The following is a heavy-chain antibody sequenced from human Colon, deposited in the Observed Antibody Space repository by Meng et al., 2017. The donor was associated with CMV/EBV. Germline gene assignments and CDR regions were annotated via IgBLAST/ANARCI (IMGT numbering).Heavy chain of an antibody. J-gene: IGHJ4*02. D-gene: IGHD5-18*01. CDR1: GFTFSDHY. Sequence: EGHLCGSGGVFVQPGGSLGLSCAASGFTFSDHYMDWVRQAPGKGPEWVGRIRDKPNSYSTDYAASVQGRFTISRDDSKNSLYLQMNSLKTEDTAVYYCIRLRGYPDYWGQGTLVTVSS. V-gene: IGHV3-72*01. CDR3: IRLRGYPDY. CDR2: IRDKPNSYST.